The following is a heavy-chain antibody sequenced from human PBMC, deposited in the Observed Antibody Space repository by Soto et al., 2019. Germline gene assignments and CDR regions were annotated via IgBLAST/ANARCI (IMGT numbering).Heavy chain of an antibody. V-gene: IGHV1-46*01. Sequence: ASVKVSCKPSGYTFTNYFIHWVRQAPGQGLEWMGIINPSADSTNYAQKFQGRVTVTRDTSTSTVYMELRRLRFEDTAVYYCVREYGGSRVFDYWGQGTPVTSPQ. D-gene: IGHD1-26*01. J-gene: IGHJ4*02. CDR2: INPSADST. CDR1: GYTFTNYF. CDR3: VREYGGSRVFDY.